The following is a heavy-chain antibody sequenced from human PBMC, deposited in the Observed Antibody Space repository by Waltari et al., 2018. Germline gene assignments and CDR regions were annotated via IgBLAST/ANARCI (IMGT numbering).Heavy chain of an antibody. J-gene: IGHJ3*02. V-gene: IGHV3-53*01. D-gene: IGHD3-16*01. CDR2: IYGVGSP. Sequence: EVQLVESGGGLIQPGGSLRLSCAASGFSVSNSYVSWVRQAPGKGLEWISFIYGVGSPLYVDSVKGRFTVSRDNSKNTVHLQMNSVRVDDTAVYYCATFSNWVHDTFDIWGQGTLVSVSS. CDR1: GFSVSNSY. CDR3: ATFSNWVHDTFDI.